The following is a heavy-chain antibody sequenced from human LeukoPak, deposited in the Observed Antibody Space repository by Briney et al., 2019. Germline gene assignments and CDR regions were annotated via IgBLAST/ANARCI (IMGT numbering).Heavy chain of an antibody. V-gene: IGHV3-30*18. J-gene: IGHJ4*02. CDR2: ISFDGRNK. Sequence: PGRSLRLSCAASGFSFSDYNIHWIRQAPGKGLEWVAVISFDGRNKYYADPVRGRFTISRDNSKNTLYLQMNSLRAEDTAVYYCAKDDLAYGDYLGYFDYWGQGTLVTVSS. D-gene: IGHD4-17*01. CDR1: GFSFSDYN. CDR3: AKDDLAYGDYLGYFDY.